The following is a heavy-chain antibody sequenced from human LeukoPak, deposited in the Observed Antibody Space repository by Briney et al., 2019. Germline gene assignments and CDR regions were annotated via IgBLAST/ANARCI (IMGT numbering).Heavy chain of an antibody. CDR1: GVSISSCNW. CDR2: ISHCGDT. CDR3: ATRDQSRTDVVPSDY. V-gene: IGHV4-4*02. D-gene: IGHD5-18*01. Sequence: SETLSLTCAVSGVSISSCNWWTWVRQPPGKGLEWIGEISHCGDTKYSPSLRTRVTISIDKSKNHLSLNLNSVTAADTAMYYCATRDQSRTDVVPSDYWGQGTLVTVSS. J-gene: IGHJ4*02.